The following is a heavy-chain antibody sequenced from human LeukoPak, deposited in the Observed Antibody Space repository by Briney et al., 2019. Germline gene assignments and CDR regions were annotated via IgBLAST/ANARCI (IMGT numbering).Heavy chain of an antibody. CDR2: ISGSGGST. D-gene: IGHD6-19*01. Sequence: GGSLRLSCAASGFSFRSYATSWVRQAPGKGRGWVSAISGSGGSTYYADSVKGRFTISRDNSKSTVYLQMNSLRAEDTAVYYCAKDPSSGRLKYFDYWGQGTLVTVPP. J-gene: IGHJ4*02. CDR3: AKDPSSGRLKYFDY. CDR1: GFSFRSYA. V-gene: IGHV3-23*01.